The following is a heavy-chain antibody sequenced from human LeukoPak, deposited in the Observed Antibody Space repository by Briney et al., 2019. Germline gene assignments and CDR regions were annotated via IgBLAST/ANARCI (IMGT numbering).Heavy chain of an antibody. J-gene: IGHJ4*02. V-gene: IGHV1-2*02. CDR1: GYTFTRYY. CDR3: ARTQYYYDSSGLLGGFDY. CDR2: INPNSGDT. Sequence: ASVKVSCKTSGYTFTRYYIHWVRQAPGQGPEWMGWINPNSGDTNYAQKFQGRVTMTRDTSISTAYMELSRLRSDDTAVYYCARTQYYYDSSGLLGGFDYWGQGALVTVSS. D-gene: IGHD3-22*01.